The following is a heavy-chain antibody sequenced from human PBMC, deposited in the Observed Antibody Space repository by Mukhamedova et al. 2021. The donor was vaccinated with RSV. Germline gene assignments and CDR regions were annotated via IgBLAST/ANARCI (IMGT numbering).Heavy chain of an antibody. V-gene: IGHV4-59*09. J-gene: IGHJ4*02. CDR3: ARGRYYFDY. Sequence: EYMGYIYYSGSTNYNPSLKSRVTISADTSKNQFSLKLSSVTAADTAVYYCARGRYYFDYWGQGTLVTVSS. CDR2: IYYSGST.